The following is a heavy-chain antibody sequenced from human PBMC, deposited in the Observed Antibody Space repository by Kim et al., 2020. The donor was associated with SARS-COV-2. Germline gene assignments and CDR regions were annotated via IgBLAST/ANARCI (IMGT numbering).Heavy chain of an antibody. CDR3: AREKVGQQLDDFDY. V-gene: IGHV1-18*04. CDR1: GYTFDSYG. CDR2: ISADNGNT. J-gene: IGHJ4*02. Sequence: ASVKVSCKTSGYTFDSYGLSWVRQAPGQGLEWMGWISADNGNTNYAQKFQGRVTMTTDTYTSTAYMEMRSLRSDDTAVYYCAREKVGQQLDDFDYWGQGTLVSVSS. D-gene: IGHD6-13*01.